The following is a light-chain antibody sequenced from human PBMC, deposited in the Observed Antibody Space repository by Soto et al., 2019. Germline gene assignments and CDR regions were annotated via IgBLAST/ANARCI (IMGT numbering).Light chain of an antibody. J-gene: IGKJ5*01. CDR1: PSVTNF. CDR3: QQRNVWPPVT. V-gene: IGKV3-11*01. Sequence: VLAESGESVALCGGGRATLSCRASPSVTNFLAWYQQKPGQAPRLLIYGAFNRATGIPARFSGSGSGTDFTLTISSLEPEDSAVYSSQQRNVWPPVTVAQGTRLEIK. CDR2: GAF.